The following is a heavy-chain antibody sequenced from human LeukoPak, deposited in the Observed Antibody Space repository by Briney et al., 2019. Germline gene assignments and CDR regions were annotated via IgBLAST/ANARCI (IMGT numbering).Heavy chain of an antibody. CDR1: GFTLSSYA. J-gene: IGHJ4*02. CDR3: ARDLLPYGSGSSYFDY. V-gene: IGHV3-30-3*01. D-gene: IGHD3-10*01. Sequence: PGRSLRLSCAASGFTLSSYAMHWVRQAPGKGLEWVAVISYDGSNKYYADSVKGRFTISRDNSKNTLYLQMNSLRAEDTAVYYCARDLLPYGSGSSYFDYWGRGTLVTVSS. CDR2: ISYDGSNK.